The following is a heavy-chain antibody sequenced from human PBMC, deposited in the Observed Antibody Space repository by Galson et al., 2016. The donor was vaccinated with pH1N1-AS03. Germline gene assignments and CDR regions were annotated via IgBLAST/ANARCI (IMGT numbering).Heavy chain of an antibody. J-gene: IGHJ4*02. CDR2: LYTSRST. CDR3: VSVWGDYDY. CDR1: GGSISSYY. Sequence: ETLSLTCTVSGGSISSYYWSCIRPPAGKGLEWTGRLYTSRSTNYKPSLKSRVTVSVDTSKNQLPLKLTSVTAADTAVYYCVSVWGDYDYWGQGTLVTVSS. D-gene: IGHD3-16*01. V-gene: IGHV4-4*07.